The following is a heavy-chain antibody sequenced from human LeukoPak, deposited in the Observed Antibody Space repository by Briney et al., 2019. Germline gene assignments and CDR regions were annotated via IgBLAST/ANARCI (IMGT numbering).Heavy chain of an antibody. CDR1: GDSIISYDYY. J-gene: IGHJ3*02. CDR2: IYYSGST. D-gene: IGHD2-15*01. V-gene: IGHV4-39*07. CDR3: ARRYCSGGTCYSERGAFDI. Sequence: SETLSLTCTVSGDSIISYDYYWVWIRQPPGKGLEWIGSIYYSGSTYYNPSLKSRVTISVDTSKNQFSLKLSSVTAADTAVFYCARRYCSGGTCYSERGAFDIWGQGTMVTVSS.